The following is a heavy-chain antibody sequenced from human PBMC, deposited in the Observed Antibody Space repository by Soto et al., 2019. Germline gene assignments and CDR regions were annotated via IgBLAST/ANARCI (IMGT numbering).Heavy chain of an antibody. CDR1: GYTFTGYY. CDR3: ARGNLSTGSYYYYYGMDV. J-gene: IGHJ6*02. V-gene: IGHV1-2*04. Sequence: QVQLVQSGAEVKKPGASVKVSCKASGYTFTGYYMHWVRQAPGQGLEWMGWINPNSGGTNYAQKFQGWVTMTRDTSFSTAYMELSRLRSDDTAVYYCARGNLSTGSYYYYYGMDVWGQGTTVTVSS. D-gene: IGHD2-2*01. CDR2: INPNSGGT.